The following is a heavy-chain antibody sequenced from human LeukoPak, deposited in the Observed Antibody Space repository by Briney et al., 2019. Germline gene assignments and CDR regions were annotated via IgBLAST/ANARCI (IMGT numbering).Heavy chain of an antibody. J-gene: IGHJ4*02. CDR1: GFTFSDFA. Sequence: GGSLRLSCAPTGFTFSDFAMSCVRQSPGKGLERVSSITTSGESTYYADSVKGRFAISRDNSGSTLYLQMNSLRIEDAAVYYCAKRLSRGYYGKLIFDYWGQGALVTVSS. D-gene: IGHD2-15*01. CDR3: AKRLSRGYYGKLIFDY. V-gene: IGHV3-23*01. CDR2: ITTSGEST.